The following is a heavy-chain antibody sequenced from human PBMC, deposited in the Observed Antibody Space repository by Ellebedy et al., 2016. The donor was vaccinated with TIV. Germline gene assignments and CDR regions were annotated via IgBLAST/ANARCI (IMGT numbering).Heavy chain of an antibody. D-gene: IGHD6-19*01. Sequence: GESLKISXAASGFTFSSYWMSWVRQAPGKGLEWVANIKQDGSEKYYVDSVKGRFTISRDNAKNSLYLQMNSLRAEDTAVYYCARAATGWYIGEFEYWGQGTLVTVSS. CDR2: IKQDGSEK. J-gene: IGHJ4*02. CDR3: ARAATGWYIGEFEY. CDR1: GFTFSSYW. V-gene: IGHV3-7*01.